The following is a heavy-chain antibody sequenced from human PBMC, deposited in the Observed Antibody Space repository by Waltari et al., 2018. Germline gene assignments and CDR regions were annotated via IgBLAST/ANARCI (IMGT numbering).Heavy chain of an antibody. V-gene: IGHV4-34*01. Sequence: QAQLRQWGAGLLKPSETLSLTCEVYNGSFSGHYWTWIRQTPGKGLEWIVEVDQSGIANYNPSLRSRVTISVDSSKNQFSLEMSSVTAADTGVFYCARASRGDYYPHPPYYFYYYGLDVWGPGTTVTVSS. D-gene: IGHD4-17*01. CDR1: NGSFSGHY. J-gene: IGHJ6*02. CDR2: VDQSGIA. CDR3: ARASRGDYYPHPPYYFYYYGLDV.